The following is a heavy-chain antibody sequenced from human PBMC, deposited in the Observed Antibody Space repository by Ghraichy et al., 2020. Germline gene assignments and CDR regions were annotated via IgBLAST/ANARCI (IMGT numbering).Heavy chain of an antibody. Sequence: SETLSLTCTVSGGSINNSDYYWGYIRQTPEKGLEWIGSISFGTTYYHPFIKSRVTISVDTSKFQFSLKMSSVTAADTAVYYCVRHGALYYDLMDFLLVWGQGTLVTVSS. V-gene: IGHV4-39*01. D-gene: IGHD3-16*01. CDR1: GGSINNSDYY. CDR2: ISFGTT. J-gene: IGHJ4*02. CDR3: VRHGALYYDLMDFLLV.